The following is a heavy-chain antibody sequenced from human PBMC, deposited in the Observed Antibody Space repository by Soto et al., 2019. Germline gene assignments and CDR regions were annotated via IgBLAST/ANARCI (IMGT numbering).Heavy chain of an antibody. CDR2: INAGNGNT. J-gene: IGHJ4*02. Sequence: QVQLVQSGAEVKKPGASVKVSCKASGYTFTSYAMHWVRQAPGQRLERMGWINAGNGNTKHSQKLQGRVTITRDTSASTAYMEMSSLRSEDTAVYYCARGPGGPDGPGDYWGQGTLVTVSS. D-gene: IGHD2-15*01. CDR1: GYTFTSYA. CDR3: ARGPGGPDGPGDY. V-gene: IGHV1-3*01.